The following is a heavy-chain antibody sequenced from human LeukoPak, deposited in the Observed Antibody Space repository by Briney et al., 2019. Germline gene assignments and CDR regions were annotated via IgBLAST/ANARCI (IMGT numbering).Heavy chain of an antibody. Sequence: ASVKVSCKASGYTFTGYYMHWVRQAPGQGLEWMGWINPNSGGTNYAQKFQGRVTMTRDTSTGTAYMELSRLRSDDTAVYYCARTLYIAAAPGGFDYWGQGTLVTVSS. V-gene: IGHV1-2*02. CDR1: GYTFTGYY. D-gene: IGHD6-13*01. CDR2: INPNSGGT. J-gene: IGHJ4*02. CDR3: ARTLYIAAAPGGFDY.